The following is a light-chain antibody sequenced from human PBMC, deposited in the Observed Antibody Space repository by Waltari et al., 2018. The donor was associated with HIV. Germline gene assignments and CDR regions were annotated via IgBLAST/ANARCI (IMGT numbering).Light chain of an antibody. Sequence: EVVMTQSPATLSVSPGERVTLSCRASQSVSSNLAWYQQTPGQAPRLLIYDASTRASGVPARFSGSGYGTDFTLTITSLQSEDFAVYYCQQYNNWPPWTFGQGTRVQSK. V-gene: IGKV3-15*01. CDR3: QQYNNWPPWT. J-gene: IGKJ1*01. CDR1: QSVSSN. CDR2: DAS.